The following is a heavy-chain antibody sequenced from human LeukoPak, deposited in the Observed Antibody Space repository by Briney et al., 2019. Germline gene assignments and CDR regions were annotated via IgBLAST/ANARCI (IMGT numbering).Heavy chain of an antibody. CDR1: GFSFSNCG. CDR3: AREHRSSFDY. Sequence: GRLLRPSRVSRGFSFSNCGRHWVRQAPGKEQWLGAVIWYAASNKYSAHSVKGRFTISRDNSKNTLYLQMNSLRAEDTAGYYCAREHRSSFDYWGQGTLVTVSS. V-gene: IGHV3-33*01. D-gene: IGHD6-13*01. CDR2: IWYAASNK. J-gene: IGHJ4*02.